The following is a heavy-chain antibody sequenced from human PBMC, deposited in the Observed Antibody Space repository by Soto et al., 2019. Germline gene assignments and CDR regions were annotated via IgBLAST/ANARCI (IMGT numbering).Heavy chain of an antibody. CDR2: VYSDGTT. CDR1: GFAVSNTY. J-gene: IGHJ5*02. Sequence: EVHLVESGGGLIQPGGSLTLSCAASGFAVSNTYMSWVRQAPGRGLEWVSFVYSDGTTCYADSVKGPFTISRDTAKNTLSLQTKSLRAEDTGVCYCARDCSGRSCGPAVGAWGQAT. D-gene: IGHD2-15*01. V-gene: IGHV3-53*01. CDR3: ARDCSGRSCGPAVGA.